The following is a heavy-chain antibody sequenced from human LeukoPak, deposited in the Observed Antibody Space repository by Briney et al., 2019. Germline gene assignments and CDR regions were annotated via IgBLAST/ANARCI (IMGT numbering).Heavy chain of an antibody. CDR3: AKDGEYYYDSSGYYAIDH. CDR1: GFTFSAYS. Sequence: RSGGSLRLSCAASGFTFSAYSMNWVRQAPGKGLEWVSSISSSGSYKYYADSMKGRFTISRDNAKNSLFLQMNSLRAEDTAVYYCAKDGEYYYDSSGYYAIDHWGQGTLVTVSS. D-gene: IGHD3-22*01. V-gene: IGHV3-21*01. J-gene: IGHJ4*02. CDR2: ISSSGSYK.